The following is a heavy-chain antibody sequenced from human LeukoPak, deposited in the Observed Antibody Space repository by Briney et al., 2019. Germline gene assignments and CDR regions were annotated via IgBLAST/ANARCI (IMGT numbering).Heavy chain of an antibody. CDR2: INPNSGGT. CDR1: GYAFTGYY. V-gene: IGHV1-2*02. CDR3: ATPGGLDSNYIFDY. Sequence: SVKVSCKASGYAFTGYYMHWVRQAPGQGLEWTGWINPNSGGTNYAQKFQGRVTMTRDTSISTAYMELSRLRSDDTAVYYCATPGGLDSNYIFDYWGQGTLVTVSS. D-gene: IGHD4-11*01. J-gene: IGHJ4*02.